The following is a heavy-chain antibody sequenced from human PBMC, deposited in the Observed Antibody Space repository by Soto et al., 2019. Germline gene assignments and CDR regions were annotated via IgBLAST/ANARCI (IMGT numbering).Heavy chain of an antibody. CDR3: ARGPRVEMATIPAEYFQH. J-gene: IGHJ1*01. CDR1: GGSISSYY. CDR2: IYYSGGT. V-gene: IGHV4-59*01. D-gene: IGHD5-12*01. Sequence: SETLSLTCTVSGGSISSYYWSWIRQPPGKGLEWIGYIYYSGGTNYNPSLKSRVTISVDTSKNQFSLKLSSVTAADTAVYYCARGPRVEMATIPAEYFQHWGQGTLVTVSS.